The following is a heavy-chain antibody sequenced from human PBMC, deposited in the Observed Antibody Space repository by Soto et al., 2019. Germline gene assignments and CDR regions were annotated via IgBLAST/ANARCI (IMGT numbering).Heavy chain of an antibody. CDR1: GGSISSSSFH. D-gene: IGHD2-2*01. CDR3: ARQGKVVPAVTSPNWFDP. Sequence: PSETLSLTCTVSGGSISSSSFHWGWIRQPPGKGLEWIGSIYYSGSTYYSPSLKSRVTISVDTSKNQFSLKLSSVTAADTAVYYCARQGKVVPAVTSPNWFDPWGQGTLVTVSS. J-gene: IGHJ5*02. CDR2: IYYSGST. V-gene: IGHV4-39*01.